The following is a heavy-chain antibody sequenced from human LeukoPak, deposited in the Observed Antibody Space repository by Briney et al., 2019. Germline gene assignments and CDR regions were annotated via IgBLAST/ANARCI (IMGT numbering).Heavy chain of an antibody. J-gene: IGHJ4*02. V-gene: IGHV4-30-2*01. CDR1: GGSISSGGYS. CDR2: IYHSGST. Sequence: SETLSLTCAVSGGSISSGGYSWSWIRQPPGKGLEWIGYIYHSGSTYYNPSLKSRVTISVDMSKNQFSLKLSSVTAADTAAYYCARGGYGDYSLDYWGQGTLVTVSS. D-gene: IGHD4-17*01. CDR3: ARGGYGDYSLDY.